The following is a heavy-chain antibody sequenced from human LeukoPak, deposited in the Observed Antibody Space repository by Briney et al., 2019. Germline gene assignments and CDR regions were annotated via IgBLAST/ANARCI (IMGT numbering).Heavy chain of an antibody. CDR2: LYYSGST. CDR1: CGSISSYY. J-gene: IGHJ4*02. CDR3: ARDSSGWNYFDY. D-gene: IGHD6-19*01. V-gene: IGHV4-59*01. Sequence: PSETLSLTCTVSCGSISSYYWSWIRQPPGKRLEWIGYLYYSGSTNYNPSLKSRVTISVDTSKDQFSLKLSSVTAAATAVYYCARDSSGWNYFDYWGQGTLVTVSS.